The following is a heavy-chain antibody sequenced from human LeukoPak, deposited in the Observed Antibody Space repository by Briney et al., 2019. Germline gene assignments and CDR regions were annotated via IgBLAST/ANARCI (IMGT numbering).Heavy chain of an antibody. V-gene: IGHV4-4*02. CDR2: IYHSGST. D-gene: IGHD4-11*01. CDR3: ARTTVRYFYMDV. J-gene: IGHJ6*03. Sequence: PSETLSLTCAVSGGSISSSNWGSWVRQPPGKGLEWIGEIYHSGSTNYNPSLKSRATMSVDTSKNQFSLKLNSVTAADTAVYYCARTTVRYFYMDVWGKGTTVTVSS. CDR1: GGSISSSNW.